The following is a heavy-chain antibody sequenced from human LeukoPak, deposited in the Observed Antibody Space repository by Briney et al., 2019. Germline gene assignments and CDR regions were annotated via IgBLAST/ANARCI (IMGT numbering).Heavy chain of an antibody. V-gene: IGHV4-39*01. Sequence: SETLSLTCTVSGGSISSTSYNWGWIRQPPGKGLEWIVSMYSGGSTNYNPSLKRQFTISVYTSKNQFSLKLNSVTAADTAVYYCARHWDYDILTGIDYWGQGTLVTVSS. CDR3: ARHWDYDILTGIDY. CDR2: MYSGGST. D-gene: IGHD3-9*01. CDR1: GGSISSTSYN. J-gene: IGHJ4*02.